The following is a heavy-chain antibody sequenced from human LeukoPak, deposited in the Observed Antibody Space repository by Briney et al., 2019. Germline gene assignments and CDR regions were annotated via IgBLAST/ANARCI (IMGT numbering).Heavy chain of an antibody. D-gene: IGHD5-24*01. J-gene: IGHJ4*02. CDR3: ASDSSGDDYSSGYN. V-gene: IGHV4-61*02. Sequence: SETLSLTCTVSGDSITSGTYYWTWIRQPAGKGLEWIGRIYTSGSTNYKPSLKSRVTISLDTSKNHFSLRLSSVTAADTAVYYCASDSSGDDYSSGYNWGRGTLVTVSS. CDR1: GDSITSGTYY. CDR2: IYTSGST.